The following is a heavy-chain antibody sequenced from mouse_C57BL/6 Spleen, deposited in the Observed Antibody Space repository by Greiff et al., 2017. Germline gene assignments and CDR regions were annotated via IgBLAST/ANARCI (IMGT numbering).Heavy chain of an antibody. CDR3: ARRPDYYAMDY. CDR1: GYTFTSYW. Sequence: QVQLKQPGAELVMPGASVKLSCKASGYTFTSYWMHWVKQRPGQGLEWIGEIDPSDSYTNYNQKFKGKSTLTVDKSSSTAYMQLSSLTSEDSAVYYCARRPDYYAMDYWGQGTSVTVSS. CDR2: IDPSDSYT. V-gene: IGHV1-69*01. J-gene: IGHJ4*01.